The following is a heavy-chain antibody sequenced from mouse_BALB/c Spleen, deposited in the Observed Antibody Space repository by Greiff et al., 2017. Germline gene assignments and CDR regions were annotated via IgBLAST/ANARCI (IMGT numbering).Heavy chain of an antibody. D-gene: IGHD4-1*01. J-gene: IGHJ2*01. V-gene: IGHV7-3*02. CDR2: IRNKANGYTT. CDR3: ARGSNWVDY. CDR1: GFTFTDYY. Sequence: EVMLVESGGGLVQPGGSLRLSCATSGFTFTDYYMSWVRQPPGKALEWLGFIRNKANGYTTEYSASVKGRFTISRDNSQSILYLQMNTLRAEDSATYYCARGSNWVDYWGQGTTLTVSS.